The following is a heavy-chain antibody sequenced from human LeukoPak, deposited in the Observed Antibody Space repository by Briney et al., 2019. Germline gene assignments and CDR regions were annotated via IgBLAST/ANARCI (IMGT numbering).Heavy chain of an antibody. J-gene: IGHJ4*02. V-gene: IGHV1-69*05. CDR2: IIPIFGTA. CDR1: GGTFSSYA. CDR3: ARDRYNDFWSGYFDY. D-gene: IGHD3-3*01. Sequence: SVKVSCKASGGTFSSYAISWVRQAPGQGLEWMGGIIPIFGTANYAQKFQGRVTITTDESTSTAYMELSSLRSEDTAVYYCARDRYNDFWSGYFDYWGQGTLVTVSS.